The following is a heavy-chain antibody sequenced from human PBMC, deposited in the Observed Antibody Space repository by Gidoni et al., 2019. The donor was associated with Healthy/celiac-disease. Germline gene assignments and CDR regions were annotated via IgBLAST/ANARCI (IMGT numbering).Heavy chain of an antibody. CDR2: ISYDGSNK. J-gene: IGHJ4*02. CDR3: AKDPHYCSSTSCFGPLGYYFDY. D-gene: IGHD2-2*01. Sequence: QVQLVESGGGVVQPGRSLRLSCAASGFTFRSYGMHWVRQAPGKGLEWVAVISYDGSNKYYADSVKGRFTISRDNSKNTLYLQMNSLRAEDTAVYYCAKDPHYCSSTSCFGPLGYYFDYWGQGTLVTVSS. V-gene: IGHV3-30*18. CDR1: GFTFRSYG.